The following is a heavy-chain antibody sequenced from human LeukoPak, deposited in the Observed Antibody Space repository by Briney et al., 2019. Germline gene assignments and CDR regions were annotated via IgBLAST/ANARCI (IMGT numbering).Heavy chain of an antibody. CDR1: GFTFSSYA. CDR3: ARETPPNPIVVVDY. V-gene: IGHV3-23*01. J-gene: IGHJ4*02. D-gene: IGHD2-15*01. Sequence: GGSLRLSCAASGFTFSSYAMSWVRQAPGKGLEWISAINRGTTYYADSVKGRFTISRDNSRNTLYLQMNSLRAEDTAVYYCARETPPNPIVVVDYWGQGTLVTAPS. CDR2: INRGTT.